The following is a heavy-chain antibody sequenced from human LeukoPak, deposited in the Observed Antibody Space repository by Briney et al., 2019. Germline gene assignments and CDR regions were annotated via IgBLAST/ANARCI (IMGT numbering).Heavy chain of an antibody. V-gene: IGHV3-30*18. CDR2: ISYDGSSK. CDR1: GFTFSSYG. D-gene: IGHD1-26*01. CDR3: AKDLKWELLWDYFDY. J-gene: IGHJ4*02. Sequence: PGGSLRLSCAASGFTFSSYGMHWVRQTPGKGLEWVAVISYDGSSKYYADSVKGRFTISRDNSENTLYLQMNSLRAEDTAVYYCAKDLKWELLWDYFDYWGQGTLVTVSS.